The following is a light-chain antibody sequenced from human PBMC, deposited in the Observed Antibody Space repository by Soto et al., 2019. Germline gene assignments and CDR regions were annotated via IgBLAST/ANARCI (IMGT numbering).Light chain of an antibody. CDR2: YDN. CDR1: NSNIGSNT. CDR3: AAWDDSLNGRV. J-gene: IGLJ1*01. Sequence: QSVLTQPPSASGTPGQRVTISCSGSNSNIGSNTVNWYQQLPGTAPKLLIYYDNVRPSGVPDRISASKSGTSASLATGGLQSDDEADYYCAAWDDSLNGRVFGTGTKLTVL. V-gene: IGLV1-44*01.